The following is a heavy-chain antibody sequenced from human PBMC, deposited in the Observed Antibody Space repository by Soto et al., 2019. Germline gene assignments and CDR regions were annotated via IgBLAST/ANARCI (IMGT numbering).Heavy chain of an antibody. D-gene: IGHD6-13*01. CDR3: ASGNLAAAGTSAFDY. CDR1: CGSLSGYY. Sequence: PSETLSLTCAVYCGSLSGYYWSWIRQPPGKGLEWIGEINHSGSTNYNPSLKSRVTISVDTSKNQFSLKLSSVTAADTAVYYCASGNLAAAGTSAFDYWGQGTLVTVSS. V-gene: IGHV4-34*01. J-gene: IGHJ4*02. CDR2: INHSGST.